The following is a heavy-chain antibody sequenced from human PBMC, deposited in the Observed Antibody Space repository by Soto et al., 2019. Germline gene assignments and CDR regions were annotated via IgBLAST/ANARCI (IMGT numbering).Heavy chain of an antibody. CDR1: GYTLTELS. V-gene: IGHV1-24*01. CDR2: FDPEDGET. J-gene: IGHJ6*02. D-gene: IGHD1-7*01. CDR3: ATDRGEGTTPESIYGMDV. Sequence: QVQLVQSGAEVKKPGASVKVSCKVSGYTLTELSMHWVRQAPGKGLEWMGGFDPEDGETIYAQKFQGRVTMTEDTSTDTAYMELSSLRSEDTAVYYCATDRGEGTTPESIYGMDVWGQGTTVTVSS.